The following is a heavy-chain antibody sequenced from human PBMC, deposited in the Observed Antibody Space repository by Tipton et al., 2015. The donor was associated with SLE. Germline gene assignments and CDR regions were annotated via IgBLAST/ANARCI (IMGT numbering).Heavy chain of an antibody. V-gene: IGHV4-39*07. J-gene: IGHJ2*01. CDR2: IYHSGST. D-gene: IGHD5-24*01. CDR3: ARHRSLQSYWFLEL. CDR1: GASISTSTYY. Sequence: TLSLTCTVSGASISTSTYYWGWIRQPPGQGLEWIGTIYHSGSTYYNPSLKSRVTISVDTAKYQFSLKLSSVTAADTAIYFCARHRSLQSYWFLELWGRGTLVTVSS.